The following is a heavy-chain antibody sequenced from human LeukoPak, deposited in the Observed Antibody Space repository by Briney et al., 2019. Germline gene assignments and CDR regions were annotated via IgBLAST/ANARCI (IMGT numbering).Heavy chain of an antibody. J-gene: IGHJ4*02. V-gene: IGHV3-23*01. CDR3: AKDRGILTGYLNYYFDY. Sequence: GGSLRLSCAASGFTFSSYAVSWVRQAPGKGLEWVSAISGSGGSTYYADSVKGRFTISRDNSKNTLYLQMNSLRAEDTAVYYCAKDRGILTGYLNYYFDYWGQGTLVTVSS. D-gene: IGHD3-9*01. CDR1: GFTFSSYA. CDR2: ISGSGGST.